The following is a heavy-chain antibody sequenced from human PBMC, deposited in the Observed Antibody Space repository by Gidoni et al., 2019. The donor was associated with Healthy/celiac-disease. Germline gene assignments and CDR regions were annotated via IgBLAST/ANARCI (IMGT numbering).Heavy chain of an antibody. J-gene: IGHJ6*02. CDR1: GFSFSCYG. CDR3: ARGGYSSGWYEDYYYGMDV. D-gene: IGHD6-19*01. V-gene: IGHV3-33*01. CDR2: IWYNGSNK. Sequence: QVQLVASGGGVVQPGRSLRLSCAASGFSFSCYGMHWVRQAPGKGLEWVAVIWYNGSNKYYADSVKGRFTISRDNSKNTLYLQMNSLRAEDTAVYYCARGGYSSGWYEDYYYGMDVWGQGTTVTVSS.